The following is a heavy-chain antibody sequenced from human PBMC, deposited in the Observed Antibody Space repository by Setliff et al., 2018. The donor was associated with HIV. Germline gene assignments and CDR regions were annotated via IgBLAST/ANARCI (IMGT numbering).Heavy chain of an antibody. CDR3: ARDLDEAVKDADNYVPLDL. Sequence: GASVKVSCKASGYTFLNYGISWVRQTPGRGLEWMAWSNVGNGNTKTARKFQGRVALTTDTSTSTAYMELRSLRSDETAVYYCARDLDEAVKDADNYVPLDLWGQGTLVTVSS. J-gene: IGHJ5*02. V-gene: IGHV1-18*01. CDR1: GYTFLNYG. D-gene: IGHD3-16*01. CDR2: SNVGNGNT.